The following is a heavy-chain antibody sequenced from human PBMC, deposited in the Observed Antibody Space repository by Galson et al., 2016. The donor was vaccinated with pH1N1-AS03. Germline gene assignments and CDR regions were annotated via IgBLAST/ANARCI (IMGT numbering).Heavy chain of an antibody. V-gene: IGHV3-30*09. CDR3: ARGRGHGQYYFDY. Sequence: SLRLSCAASGYTFSTFALHWVRQAPGKGLEALAFISHAGNNIYYTQSVSGRIAISRDNSKNTLYLQMNSLRVEDTAVYFCARGRGHGQYYFDYWGQGTLVTVSS. CDR2: ISHAGNNI. CDR1: GYTFSTFA. J-gene: IGHJ4*02.